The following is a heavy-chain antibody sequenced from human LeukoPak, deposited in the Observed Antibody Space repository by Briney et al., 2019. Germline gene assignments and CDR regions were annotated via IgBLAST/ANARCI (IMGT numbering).Heavy chain of an antibody. D-gene: IGHD6-6*01. J-gene: IGHJ6*03. CDR3: ARDRIAARPGHMDV. CDR1: GYTFTGYY. Sequence: ASVKVSCKASGYTFTGYYMHWVRQAPGQGPEWMGWINLNSGGTNYAQKFQGRVTMTRDTSISTAYMELSRLRSDDTAVYYCARDRIAARPGHMDVWGKGTTVTVSS. V-gene: IGHV1-2*02. CDR2: INLNSGGT.